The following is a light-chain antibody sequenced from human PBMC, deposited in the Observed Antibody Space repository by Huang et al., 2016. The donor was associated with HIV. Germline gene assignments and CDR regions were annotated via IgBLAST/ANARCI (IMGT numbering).Light chain of an antibody. V-gene: IGKV4-1*01. CDR2: WAS. J-gene: IGKJ2*01. CDR3: QQYYYTPLT. Sequence: DIVMTQSPDSLTVSLGERATLNCKSSQILFYRSNNKKYLAWYQQKPGQPPKRRIYWASIRESGVPDRFSGSGSGTDFTLTISSPQAEDVAIYYCQQYYYTPLTFGQGTKLEIK. CDR1: QILFYRSNNKKY.